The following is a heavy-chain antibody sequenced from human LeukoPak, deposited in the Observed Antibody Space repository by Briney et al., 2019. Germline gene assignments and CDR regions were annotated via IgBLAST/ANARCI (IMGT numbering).Heavy chain of an antibody. CDR1: GFTFSSYW. V-gene: IGHV3-74*01. Sequence: QAGGSLRLSCAASGFTFSSYWMHWVRQAPGKGLVWVSRINSDESSTSYADSVKGRFTISRDNAKNTLYLQMNSLRAEDTAVYYCAREGDTANFDYWGQGTLVTVSS. CDR3: AREGDTANFDY. D-gene: IGHD5-18*01. CDR2: INSDESST. J-gene: IGHJ4*02.